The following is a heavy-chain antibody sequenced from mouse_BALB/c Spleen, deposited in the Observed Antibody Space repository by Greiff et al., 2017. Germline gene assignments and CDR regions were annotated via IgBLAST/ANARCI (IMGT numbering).Heavy chain of an antibody. Sequence: LQQPGSELVRPGASVKLSCKASGYTFTSYWMHWVKQRPGQGLEWIGNIYPGSGSTNYDEKFKSKATLTVDTSSSTAYMQLSSLTSEDSAVYYCTTVPWFAYWGQGTLVTVSA. CDR2: IYPGSGST. CDR1: GYTFTSYW. CDR3: TTVPWFAY. J-gene: IGHJ3*01. V-gene: IGHV1S22*01.